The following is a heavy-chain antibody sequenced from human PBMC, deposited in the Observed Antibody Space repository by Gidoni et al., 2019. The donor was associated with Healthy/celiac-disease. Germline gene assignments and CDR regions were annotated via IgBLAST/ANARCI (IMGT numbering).Heavy chain of an antibody. V-gene: IGHV4-39*01. CDR3: ARQGAPRIAARPRYFDL. D-gene: IGHD6-6*01. CDR2: IYYSGST. Sequence: QLQLQEAGPGRVKPSETLSFSCTVAGGCISSSSYYWGWIRQPQGKGLEWIGSIYYSGSTYYNPSLKRRVTISLDTSKNQFSLKLSSVTAADTAVYYCARQGAPRIAARPRYFDLWGRGTLVTVSS. CDR1: GGCISSSSYY. J-gene: IGHJ2*01.